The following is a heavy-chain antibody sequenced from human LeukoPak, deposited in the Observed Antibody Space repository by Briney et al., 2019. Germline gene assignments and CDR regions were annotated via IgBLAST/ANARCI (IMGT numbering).Heavy chain of an antibody. CDR1: GFTFSSYA. CDR3: ARDFSTDYYYGMDV. CDR2: ISYDGSNK. D-gene: IGHD3-3*02. J-gene: IGHJ6*02. V-gene: IGHV3-30-3*01. Sequence: PGGSLRLSCAASGFTFSSYAMHWVRQAPGKGLEWVAVISYDGSNKYYADSVKGRFTISRDNSKNTLYLQMNSLRAEDTAVYYCARDFSTDYYYGMDVWGQGTTVTVSS.